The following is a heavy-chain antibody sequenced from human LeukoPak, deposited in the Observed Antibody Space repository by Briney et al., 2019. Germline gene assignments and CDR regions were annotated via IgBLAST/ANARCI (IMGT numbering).Heavy chain of an antibody. Sequence: SVKVSCKASGGTFSSYAISWVRQAPGQGLEWMGGIIPIFGTANYAQKFQGRVTITTGESTSTAYMELSSLRSEDTAVYYCASGYYDSSGYYPIDYWGQGTLVTVSS. D-gene: IGHD3-22*01. CDR1: GGTFSSYA. V-gene: IGHV1-69*05. J-gene: IGHJ4*02. CDR3: ASGYYDSSGYYPIDY. CDR2: IIPIFGTA.